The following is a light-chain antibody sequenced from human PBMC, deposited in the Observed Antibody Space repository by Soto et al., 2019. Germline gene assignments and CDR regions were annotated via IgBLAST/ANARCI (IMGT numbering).Light chain of an antibody. CDR1: QGIANH. J-gene: IGKJ4*01. Sequence: IQMTRSPSSLSASVGDRVNITCRASQGIANHLAWYQQQPGKVPRLLIDAASTLQSGVPSRFSGSGSKREFTLTITNLQPEDVATYYCQKYDGVPLTFGGGTKVEIK. V-gene: IGKV1-27*01. CDR2: AAS. CDR3: QKYDGVPLT.